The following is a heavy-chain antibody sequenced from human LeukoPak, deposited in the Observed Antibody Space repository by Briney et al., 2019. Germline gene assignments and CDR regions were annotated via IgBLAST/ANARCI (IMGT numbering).Heavy chain of an antibody. Sequence: SVKVSCKASGFTFTSSAVQWVRQARGQRLEWIGWIVVGSGNKNYAQKFQERVTITRDMSTSTAYMELSSLRSEDTAVYYCAADLSGAAAGNYYYYGMDVWGQGTTVTVSS. CDR1: GFTFTSSA. J-gene: IGHJ6*02. V-gene: IGHV1-58*01. CDR3: AADLSGAAAGNYYYYGMDV. CDR2: IVVGSGNK. D-gene: IGHD6-13*01.